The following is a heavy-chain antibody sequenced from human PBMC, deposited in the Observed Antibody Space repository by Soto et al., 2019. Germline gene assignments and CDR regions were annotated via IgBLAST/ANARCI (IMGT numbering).Heavy chain of an antibody. CDR2: INAGTGNT. Sequence: ASVKVSCKASGYTFTSYTMHWVRQAPGQRLEWMGWINAGTGNTKYSEKFQGRVTITRDTSASTAYMELSSLRSEDTAVYYCARDLYYYDILTGYYKESQDDYRGQGTLVTVSS. D-gene: IGHD3-9*01. V-gene: IGHV1-3*01. CDR1: GYTFTSYT. CDR3: ARDLYYYDILTGYYKESQDDY. J-gene: IGHJ4*02.